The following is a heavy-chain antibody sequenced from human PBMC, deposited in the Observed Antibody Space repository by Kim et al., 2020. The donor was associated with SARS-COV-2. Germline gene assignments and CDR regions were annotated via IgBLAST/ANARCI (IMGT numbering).Heavy chain of an antibody. V-gene: IGHV4-34*01. CDR2: INHSGST. CDR3: ARGDRQSLYYYYYYMDA. Sequence: SETLSLTCAVYGGSFSGYYWSWIRQPPGKGLEWIGEINHSGSTNYNPSLKSRVTISVDTSKNQFSLKLSSVTAADTAVYYCARGDRQSLYYYYYYMDAWG. D-gene: IGHD6-19*01. J-gene: IGHJ6*03. CDR1: GGSFSGYY.